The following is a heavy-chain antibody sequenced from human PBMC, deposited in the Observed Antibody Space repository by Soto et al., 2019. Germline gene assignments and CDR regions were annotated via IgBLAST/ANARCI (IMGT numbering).Heavy chain of an antibody. CDR3: ARGLGGRMDD. Sequence: QVQLVQSGAEVKKPGSSGRVSCKASGTIFSSYTISWVRQAPGQGLEWMGRIIPILGETNSAQKFQVRVTLTADKSTNTAYMELNSLRLEDTALYYCARGLGGRMDDWGQGTTVTVSS. CDR1: GTIFSSYT. J-gene: IGHJ6*02. CDR2: IIPILGET. V-gene: IGHV1-69*08. D-gene: IGHD3-16*01.